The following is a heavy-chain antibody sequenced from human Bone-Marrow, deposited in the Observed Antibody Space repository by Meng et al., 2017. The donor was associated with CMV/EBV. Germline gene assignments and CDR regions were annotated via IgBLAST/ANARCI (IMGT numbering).Heavy chain of an antibody. CDR1: GYTFTSYD. Sequence: ASVKVSCKASGYTFTSYDINWVRQATGQGLEWMGWINPNSGGTNYAQKFQGRVTMTRDTSISTAYMELSSLRSEDTAVYYCARRAYDSSGYYPYYFDYWGQGTLVTVSS. V-gene: IGHV1-2*02. CDR3: ARRAYDSSGYYPYYFDY. J-gene: IGHJ4*02. D-gene: IGHD3-22*01. CDR2: INPNSGGT.